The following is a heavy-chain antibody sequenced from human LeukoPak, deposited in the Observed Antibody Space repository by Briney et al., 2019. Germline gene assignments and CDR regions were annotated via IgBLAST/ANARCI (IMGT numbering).Heavy chain of an antibody. Sequence: GGSLRLSCAASGFTFSDYYMSWIRQAPGKGLEWISYITSSSSDTNYADSVKGRFTISRDNAKKSLYLQMNSLRAENTAVYYCARDYDILTGYFRGGFDYWGQGTLVTVSS. D-gene: IGHD3-9*01. CDR1: GFTFSDYY. V-gene: IGHV3-11*05. CDR3: ARDYDILTGYFRGGFDY. CDR2: ITSSSSDT. J-gene: IGHJ4*02.